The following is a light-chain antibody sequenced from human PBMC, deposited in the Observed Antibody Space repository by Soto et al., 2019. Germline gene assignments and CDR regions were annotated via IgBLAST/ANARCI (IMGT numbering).Light chain of an antibody. CDR1: QNINNY. CDR3: QQYENLPT. Sequence: DIQMTHYPYSLYASVRHRVIITFQASQNINNYLNWYQQKPGRAPKLLIYDASNLEAGVPSRFRGSGSGTDFTFTICRLQPEDIATYYCQQYENLPTVGQGTRLEI. J-gene: IGKJ5*01. V-gene: IGKV1-33*01. CDR2: DAS.